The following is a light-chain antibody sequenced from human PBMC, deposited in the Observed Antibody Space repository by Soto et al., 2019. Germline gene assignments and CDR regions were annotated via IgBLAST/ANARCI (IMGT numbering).Light chain of an antibody. V-gene: IGLV1-44*01. Sequence: QSVLTQPPSASGTPGQRVTISCSGSSSNIGSNTVNWYQQLPGTAPTLLIYTNTQRPSGVPDRFSGSKSGTSASLAISGLQSEDEADYYCAAWDDSLNGWVFGGGTKLTVL. J-gene: IGLJ3*02. CDR3: AAWDDSLNGWV. CDR1: SSNIGSNT. CDR2: TNT.